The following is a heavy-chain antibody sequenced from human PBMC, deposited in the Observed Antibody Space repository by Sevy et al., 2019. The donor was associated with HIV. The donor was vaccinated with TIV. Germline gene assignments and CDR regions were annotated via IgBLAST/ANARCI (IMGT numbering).Heavy chain of an antibody. CDR2: INPISGGT. D-gene: IGHD3-3*01. CDR1: GYAFTGYY. V-gene: IGHV1-2*06. Sequence: ASVKVSCKASGYAFTGYYIHWVRQAPGQGLEWMGRINPISGGTDDSQKFQGRVTMTRETSISTAYMDVSSLTSDDTAVYYCARAPTDFWTGGMAVWGQGTVVTVSS. J-gene: IGHJ6*02. CDR3: ARAPTDFWTGGMAV.